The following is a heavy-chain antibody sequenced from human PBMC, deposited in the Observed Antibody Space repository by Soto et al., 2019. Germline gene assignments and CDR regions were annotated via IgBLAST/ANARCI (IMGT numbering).Heavy chain of an antibody. Sequence: QVQLQQWGAGLLKPSETLSLTCAAYGGSFGAYYWTRIRQPPGKGLEWIGEINHSGSTNYNPSLESRVTISVDTSKNQFSLKLSSVTAADTAVYYCARGTNLRCFDWGQGTLVTVSS. D-gene: IGHD3-9*01. CDR2: INHSGST. J-gene: IGHJ4*02. CDR1: GGSFGAYY. V-gene: IGHV4-34*01. CDR3: ARGTNLRCFD.